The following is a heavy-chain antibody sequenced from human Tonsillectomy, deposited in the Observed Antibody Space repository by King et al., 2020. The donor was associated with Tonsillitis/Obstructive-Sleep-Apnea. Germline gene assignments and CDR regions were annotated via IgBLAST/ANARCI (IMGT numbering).Heavy chain of an antibody. CDR1: GYSFTTYW. Sequence: QLVQSGTEAKKSGESLKISCKASGYSFTTYWIAWVCQMPGKGLEWMGIIYPGDSDTRYSPSFQGQVTISAVKSISTAYLQWSSLKASDTAMYYCARHTSYSGSDYWGQGTLVTVSS. CDR2: IYPGDSDT. CDR3: ARHTSYSGSDY. V-gene: IGHV5-51*01. D-gene: IGHD6-6*01. J-gene: IGHJ4*02.